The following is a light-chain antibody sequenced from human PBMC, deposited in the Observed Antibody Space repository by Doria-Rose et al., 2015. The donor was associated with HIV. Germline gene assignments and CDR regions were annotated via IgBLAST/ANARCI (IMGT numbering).Light chain of an antibody. CDR2: DGS. CDR1: QSLSSTY. V-gene: IGKV3-20*01. J-gene: IGKJ1*01. CDR3: HQYGTSWT. Sequence: TQSPGTLSLSPGERATLSCRASQSLSSTYLAWYQQKPGQAPSLLIYDGSTRATGIPDGFSASGSGTDFTLTINRLEPEDFALYYCHQYGTSWTFGQGTKVEI.